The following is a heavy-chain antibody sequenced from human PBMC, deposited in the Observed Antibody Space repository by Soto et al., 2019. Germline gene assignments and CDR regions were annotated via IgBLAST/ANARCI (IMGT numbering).Heavy chain of an antibody. CDR3: ARDLGYYDILTGSDYYYYYYMDV. J-gene: IGHJ6*03. D-gene: IGHD3-9*01. Sequence: GGSLRLSCAASGFTVSSNYMSWVRQAPGKGLEWVSVIYSGGSTYYADSVKGRFTISRDNSKDTLYLQMNSLRAEDTAVYYCARDLGYYDILTGSDYYYYYYMDVWGKGTTVTVSS. CDR1: GFTVSSNY. CDR2: IYSGGST. V-gene: IGHV3-66*01.